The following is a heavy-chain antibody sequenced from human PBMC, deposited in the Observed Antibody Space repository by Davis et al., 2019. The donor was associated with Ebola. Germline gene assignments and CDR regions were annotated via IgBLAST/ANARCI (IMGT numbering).Heavy chain of an antibody. V-gene: IGHV3-64*04. CDR3: AKSGLSFGVVKYHYGMDV. CDR2: ISSNGGST. D-gene: IGHD3-3*01. Sequence: PGGSLRLSCAASGFTFSSYGMHWVRQAPGKGLEYVSAISSNGGSTYYADSVKGRFTISRDNSKKTLYLQMNSLRAEDTAVYYCAKSGLSFGVVKYHYGMDVWGKGTTVTVSS. CDR1: GFTFSSYG. J-gene: IGHJ6*04.